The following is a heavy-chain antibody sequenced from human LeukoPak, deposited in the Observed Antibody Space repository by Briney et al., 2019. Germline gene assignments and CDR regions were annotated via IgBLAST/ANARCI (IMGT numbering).Heavy chain of an antibody. J-gene: IGHJ4*02. CDR2: VYYSGST. CDR1: GGSISSGGYY. D-gene: IGHD2-21*02. Sequence: SQTLSLTCTVSGGSISSGGYYWSWIRQHPGKGLEWIGYVYYSGSTYYNPSLKSRVTISVDTSKNQFSLKLSSVTAADTAVYYCARSEYCGGDCHWLLDYWGQGTLVTVSS. V-gene: IGHV4-31*03. CDR3: ARSEYCGGDCHWLLDY.